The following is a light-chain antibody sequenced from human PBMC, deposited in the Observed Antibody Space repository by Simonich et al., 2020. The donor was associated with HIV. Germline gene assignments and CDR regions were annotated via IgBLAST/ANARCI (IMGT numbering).Light chain of an antibody. V-gene: IGKV4-1*01. CDR3: QQYYRTPLT. CDR2: WGS. Sequence: DIVMTQSPDSLAVSLGERATINCKSSQSVFYSSNNKNYLAWYQQKPGQPPKLLIYWGSTLEAGVPDRISGSGSGTDFTLTISSLQTEDVAVYYCQQYYRTPLTFGGGTKVEIK. CDR1: QSVFYSSNNKNY. J-gene: IGKJ4*01.